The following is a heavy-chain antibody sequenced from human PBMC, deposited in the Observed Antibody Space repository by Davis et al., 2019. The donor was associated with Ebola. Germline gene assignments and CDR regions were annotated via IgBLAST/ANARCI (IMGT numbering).Heavy chain of an antibody. D-gene: IGHD3-22*01. Sequence: GESLKISCTDSVITFSSYAMTWVRQAPGKGLEWVSIFYNGGAIYYADSVKGRFTISRDNAKNSLYLQMNSLRAEDTAVYYCARDRSPYYYDNSPFDYWGQGTLVTVSS. CDR1: VITFSSYA. CDR2: IFYNGGAI. CDR3: ARDRSPYYYDNSPFDY. J-gene: IGHJ4*02. V-gene: IGHV3-21*01.